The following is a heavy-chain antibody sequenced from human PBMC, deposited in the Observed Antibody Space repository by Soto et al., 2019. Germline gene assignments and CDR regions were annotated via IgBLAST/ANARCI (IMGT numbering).Heavy chain of an antibody. D-gene: IGHD3-9*01. Sequence: SETLSLTCTVSGGSISSSSYYWGWIRQPPGKGLEWIGSIYYSGSTYYNPSLKSRVTISVDTSKNQFSLKLSSVTAADTAVYYCARQSVLRYFDWLFPNYYYYGMDVWGQGTTVTVSS. J-gene: IGHJ6*02. CDR2: IYYSGST. CDR1: GGSISSSSYY. CDR3: ARQSVLRYFDWLFPNYYYYGMDV. V-gene: IGHV4-39*01.